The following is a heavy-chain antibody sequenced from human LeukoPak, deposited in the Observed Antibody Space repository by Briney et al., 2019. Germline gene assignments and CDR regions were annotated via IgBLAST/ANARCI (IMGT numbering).Heavy chain of an antibody. CDR2: VTGDGDST. D-gene: IGHD3-10*01. CDR3: ARHVESGGPFDY. V-gene: IGHV3-23*01. J-gene: IGHJ4*02. Sequence: GGSLRLSCAASGFTFSNYAMSWVRQAPGRGLEWVSTVTGDGDSTYYADSVRGRLSISRDNSKKTLSLQMNGLRAADTAMYYCARHVESGGPFDYWGQGALVTVSS. CDR1: GFTFSNYA.